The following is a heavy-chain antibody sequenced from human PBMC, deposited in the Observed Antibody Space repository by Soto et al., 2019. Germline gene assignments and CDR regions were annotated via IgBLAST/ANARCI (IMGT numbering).Heavy chain of an antibody. CDR1: GYTFTSYY. D-gene: IGHD3-9*01. CDR3: ARIHLTGYDY. J-gene: IGHJ4*02. V-gene: IGHV1-46*01. CDR2: INPSGGST. Sequence: ASVNVSCKASGYTFTSYYIHWVRQAPGQGLEWMGIINPSGGSTSYAQKFQGRVTMTRDTSTSTVYMELSSLRSEDTAVYYCARIHLTGYDYWGQGTLVTVSS.